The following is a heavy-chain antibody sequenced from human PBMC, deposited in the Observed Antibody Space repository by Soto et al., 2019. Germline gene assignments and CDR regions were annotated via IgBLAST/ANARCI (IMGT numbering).Heavy chain of an antibody. Sequence: GGSLRLSCAASGFTFSSYAMSWVRQAPGKGLEWVSAISGSGGSTYYADSVKGRFTISRDNSKNTLYLQMNSLRAEDTAVYYCAKDYDYGDYVLHFNDYWGQGTLVTVSS. J-gene: IGHJ4*02. D-gene: IGHD4-17*01. CDR1: GFTFSSYA. V-gene: IGHV3-23*01. CDR2: ISGSGGST. CDR3: AKDYDYGDYVLHFNDY.